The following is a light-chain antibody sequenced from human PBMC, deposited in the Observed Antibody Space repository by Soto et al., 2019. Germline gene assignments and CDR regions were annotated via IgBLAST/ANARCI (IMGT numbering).Light chain of an antibody. CDR1: QSVSSK. V-gene: IGKV3-15*01. CDR3: QQYNSWLWT. Sequence: EIVMTQSPATLSESPGEGATLSCRASQSVSSKLAWYQQKPGQAPRLLIYGASTRATGIPARFSGSGSGTEFTLIISSLQSEDSAVYYCQQYNSWLWTFGQGTKVDIK. J-gene: IGKJ1*01. CDR2: GAS.